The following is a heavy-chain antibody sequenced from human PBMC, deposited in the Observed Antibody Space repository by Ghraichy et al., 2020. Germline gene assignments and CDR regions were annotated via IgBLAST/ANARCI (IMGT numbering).Heavy chain of an antibody. V-gene: IGHV3-15*01. CDR3: TTDPLPTIRDGYSVLNDY. CDR2: IKSKTDGGTT. Sequence: GGSLRLSCAASGFTFSNAWMSWVRQAPGKGLEWVGRIKSKTDGGTTDYAAPVKGRFTISRDDSKNTLYLQMNSLKTEDTAVYYCTTDPLPTIRDGYSVLNDYWGQGTLVTVSS. CDR1: GFTFSNAW. J-gene: IGHJ4*02. D-gene: IGHD5-24*01.